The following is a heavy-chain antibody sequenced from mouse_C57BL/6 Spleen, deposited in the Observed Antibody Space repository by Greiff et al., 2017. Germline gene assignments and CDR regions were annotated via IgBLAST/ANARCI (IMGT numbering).Heavy chain of an antibody. CDR2: IDPSDSYT. Sequence: VQLQQPGAELVRPGTSVKLSCKASGYTFTSYWMHWVKQRPGQGLEWIGVIDPSDSYTNYNQKFKGKATLTVDTSSSTAYMQLSSLTSEDSAVYYCASCYGSSYWYFDVWGTGTTVTVSS. J-gene: IGHJ1*03. CDR3: ASCYGSSYWYFDV. V-gene: IGHV1-59*01. D-gene: IGHD1-1*01. CDR1: GYTFTSYW.